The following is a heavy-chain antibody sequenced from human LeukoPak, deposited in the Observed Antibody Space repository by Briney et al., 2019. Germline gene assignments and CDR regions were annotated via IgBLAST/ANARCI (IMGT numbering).Heavy chain of an antibody. D-gene: IGHD2-15*01. J-gene: IGHJ4*02. CDR1: GASISSYY. Sequence: PSETLSLTCTVSGASISSYYWSWIRQPAGKGLEWIGRGSTSGSTNYNPSLKSRVTMSVETSKNQFSLKLSSVTAADTAVYYCARVGCSGGSCYPDYWGQGTLVTVSS. CDR3: ARVGCSGGSCYPDY. CDR2: GSTSGST. V-gene: IGHV4-4*07.